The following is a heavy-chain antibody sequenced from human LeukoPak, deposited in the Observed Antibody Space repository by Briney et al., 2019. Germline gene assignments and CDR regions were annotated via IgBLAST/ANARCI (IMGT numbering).Heavy chain of an antibody. D-gene: IGHD3-16*02. J-gene: IGHJ4*02. CDR1: GFLFSTYT. Sequence: GGSLRLSCAASGFLFSTYTVNWVRQAPGQGLEWVAALAAASGTRYYANSVKGRFTISRDNSKNTVFLQMNSLRVEDTAVYYCAKGLPSYSLMITFGGVIVPPFDYWGQGTLVTVSS. V-gene: IGHV3-23*01. CDR3: AKGLPSYSLMITFGGVIVPPFDY. CDR2: LAAASGTR.